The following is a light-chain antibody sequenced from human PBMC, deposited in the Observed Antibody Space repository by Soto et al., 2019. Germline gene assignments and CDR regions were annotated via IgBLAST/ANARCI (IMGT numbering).Light chain of an antibody. CDR1: QSVLYSSNNKNY. V-gene: IGKV4-1*01. CDR2: WAS. CDR3: QQYYSTPYT. Sequence: DIVMTQSPDSLAVSLGERATINCKSSQSVLYSSNNKNYLAWYQQKPGQPPKLLIYWASTRESGAPDRFSGSGSVTDFTLTISSLQAEDVAVYYCQQYYSTPYTFGQGTKLEIK. J-gene: IGKJ2*01.